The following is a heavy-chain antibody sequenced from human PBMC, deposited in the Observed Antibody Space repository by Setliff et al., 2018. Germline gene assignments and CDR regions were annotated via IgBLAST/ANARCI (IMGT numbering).Heavy chain of an antibody. Sequence: PGGSLRLSCAASGFTFSTSTMSWFRQAPGKGLEWVSTFGMSGTTYYADSVKGRFTIARDNSNSTLYLQMNSLRVEDTALYYCAKSSGSSSSTNLEYLGPGTLVTVSS. V-gene: IGHV3-23*01. D-gene: IGHD6-6*01. CDR1: GFTFSTST. CDR2: FGMSGTT. CDR3: AKSSGSSSSTNLEY. J-gene: IGHJ4*02.